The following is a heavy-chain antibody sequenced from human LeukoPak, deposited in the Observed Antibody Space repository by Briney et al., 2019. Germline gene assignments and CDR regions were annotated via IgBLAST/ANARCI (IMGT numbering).Heavy chain of an antibody. V-gene: IGHV3-11*01. Sequence: KSGGSLRLSCEASGFTFSNYYVSWIRQAPGKGLEWVSSISSGGRTIYYADSVKGRFTISRDNARHSVFLQMSSLRAEDTAIYYCARQEVVPEGILSWGGPKYHYYMDVWGEGTTVTVSS. D-gene: IGHD2-2*01. CDR3: ARQEVVPEGILSWGGPKYHYYMDV. J-gene: IGHJ6*03. CDR1: GFTFSNYY. CDR2: ISSGGRTI.